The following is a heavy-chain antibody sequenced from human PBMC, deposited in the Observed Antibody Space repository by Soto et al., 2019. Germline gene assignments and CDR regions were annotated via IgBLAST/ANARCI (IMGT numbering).Heavy chain of an antibody. CDR3: ARGTDGNFFDY. V-gene: IGHV3-64*02. D-gene: IGHD6-13*01. CDR2: ISSNGGST. Sequence: GGSLRLSCAASGFTFSSYAMHWVRQAPGKGLEYVSAISSNGGSTYYADSVKGRFTISRDNSKNTLYLQMGSLRAEDMAVYYCARGTDGNFFDYWGQGTLVTVSS. J-gene: IGHJ4*02. CDR1: GFTFSSYA.